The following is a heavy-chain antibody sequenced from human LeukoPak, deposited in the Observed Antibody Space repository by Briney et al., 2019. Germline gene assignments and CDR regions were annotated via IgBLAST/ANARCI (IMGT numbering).Heavy chain of an antibody. CDR3: ARVSSSWFGGWFDP. CDR2: MNPNSGNT. Sequence: ASVKVSCKASGYTFTSYGISWVRQAPGQGLEWMGWMNPNSGNTGYAQKFQGRVTMTRNTSISTAYMELSSLRSEDTAVYYCARVSSSWFGGWFDPWGQGTLVTASS. D-gene: IGHD6-13*01. CDR1: GYTFTSYG. V-gene: IGHV1-8*02. J-gene: IGHJ5*02.